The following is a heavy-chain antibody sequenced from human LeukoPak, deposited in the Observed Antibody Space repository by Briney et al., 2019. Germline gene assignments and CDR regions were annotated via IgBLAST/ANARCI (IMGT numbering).Heavy chain of an antibody. CDR2: SWYDGNNK. J-gene: IGHJ4*02. Sequence: GGSLRLSCAASGFTFSNYGMHWVRQAPGKGLEWVAVSWYDGNNKYYADSVKGRFTISRDNSKNTLYLQMNSLRAEDTAVYYCARDRWSSTSYNDYWGQGTLVTVSS. CDR1: GFTFSNYG. D-gene: IGHD2-2*01. V-gene: IGHV3-33*01. CDR3: ARDRWSSTSYNDY.